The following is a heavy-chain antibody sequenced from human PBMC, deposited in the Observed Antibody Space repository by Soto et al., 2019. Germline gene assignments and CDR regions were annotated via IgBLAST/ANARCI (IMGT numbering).Heavy chain of an antibody. V-gene: IGHV3-21*01. Sequence: WGSLRLSCAASGFTFISYSINFFRQAPLKGLEWVSSISSSSSYIYYADSVKGRFTISRDNAKNSLYLQMNSLRAEDTAVYYCAREAPLNWFDPWGQGTLVTVSS. CDR3: AREAPLNWFDP. J-gene: IGHJ5*02. CDR2: ISSSSSYI. CDR1: GFTFISYS.